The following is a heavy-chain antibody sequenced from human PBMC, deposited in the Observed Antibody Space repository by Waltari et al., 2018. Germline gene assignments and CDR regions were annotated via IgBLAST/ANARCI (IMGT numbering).Heavy chain of an antibody. J-gene: IGHJ4*02. Sequence: EVQMVESGGGLVQPGGSLRLSCVGSGFTFGSYWMGWLRQAPGKVLEWVANIKQDGSEKQLEESGRGRLTIARDNAKNALCPEMNSLRAEYTAVYYCARDNFFDYWGQGILVSVSS. CDR2: IKQDGSEK. V-gene: IGHV3-7*01. CDR3: ARDNFFDY. CDR1: GFTFGSYW.